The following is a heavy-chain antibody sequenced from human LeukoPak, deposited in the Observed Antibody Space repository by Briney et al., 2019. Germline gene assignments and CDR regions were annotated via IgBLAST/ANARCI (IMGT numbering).Heavy chain of an antibody. J-gene: IGHJ6*03. D-gene: IGHD5/OR15-5a*01. CDR2: FYQADSDT. CDR1: GYNFTNWW. CDR3: ARRSKGYNYLDF. Sequence: GESLNISCQTSGYNFTNWWISWLRQRPGKGLEWVGMFYQADSDTRSNPCFQGQVTFSADKSINTAYMQWSSLQASDTAIYYCARRSKGYNYLDFWGQGTTVSVSS. V-gene: IGHV5-51*01.